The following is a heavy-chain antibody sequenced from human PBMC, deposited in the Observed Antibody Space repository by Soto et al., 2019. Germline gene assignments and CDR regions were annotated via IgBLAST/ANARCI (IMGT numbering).Heavy chain of an antibody. D-gene: IGHD1-1*01. J-gene: IGHJ4*02. CDR3: ARRYGYSCDY. CDR2: IYYSGST. CDR1: GGSISSYY. Sequence: QVQLQESGPGLVKPSETLSLTCTVSGGSISSYYWSWIRQPPGKGLEWIGYIYYSGSTNYNPSLKSRVTISVDTPKNQSSLKLSSVTAAATAVYYCARRYGYSCDYWGQGTLVTVSS. V-gene: IGHV4-59*08.